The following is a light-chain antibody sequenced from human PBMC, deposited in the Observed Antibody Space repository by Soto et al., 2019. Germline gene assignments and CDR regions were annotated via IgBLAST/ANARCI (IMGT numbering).Light chain of an antibody. J-gene: IGKJ1*01. Sequence: EIVLTQSPATLSVSPGESATLSCRASQNIGNYLAWYQQKSGQAPRLLIHDASNRAAGIPARFSGSGSGTDFSLTISSLDPEDSAVYFCQQRSDRPTFGQGTKVEI. V-gene: IGKV3-11*01. CDR3: QQRSDRPT. CDR2: DAS. CDR1: QNIGNY.